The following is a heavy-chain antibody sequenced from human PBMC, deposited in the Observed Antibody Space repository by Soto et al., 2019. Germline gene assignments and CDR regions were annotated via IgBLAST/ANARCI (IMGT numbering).Heavy chain of an antibody. CDR1: GFTFSTYT. CDR3: ARVEGVAVVHDYYYGMDV. V-gene: IGHV3-21*01. CDR2: ISRDSSYI. J-gene: IGHJ6*02. D-gene: IGHD2-2*01. Sequence: LRLSCAASGFTFSTYTMNWVRQAPEKGLEWVSSISRDSSYIYYADSVKGRFTISRDNAKNSLNLQMNSLRADDTAVYYCARVEGVAVVHDYYYGMDVWGQGTTVTVSS.